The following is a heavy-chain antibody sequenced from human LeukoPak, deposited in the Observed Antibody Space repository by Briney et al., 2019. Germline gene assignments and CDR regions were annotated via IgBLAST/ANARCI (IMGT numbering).Heavy chain of an antibody. V-gene: IGHV1-24*01. CDR1: GYTLTELS. Sequence: ASVKVSCKVSGYTLTELSMHWVRQAPGEGLEWMGGFDPEDGETIYAQKFQGRVTMTEDTSTDTAYMELSSLRSEDTAVYYCATASYGSGSYYNRCWFDPWGQGTLVTVSS. D-gene: IGHD3-10*01. CDR2: FDPEDGET. J-gene: IGHJ5*02. CDR3: ATASYGSGSYYNRCWFDP.